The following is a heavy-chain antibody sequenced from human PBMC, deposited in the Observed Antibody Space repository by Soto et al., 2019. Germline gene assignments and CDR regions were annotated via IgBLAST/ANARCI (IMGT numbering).Heavy chain of an antibody. V-gene: IGHV1-18*01. J-gene: IGHJ6*02. CDR2: ISAYNGNT. CDR3: AVAGTAIYYYYGMDV. Sequence: GASVKVSCKASGYTFTSYGISWVRQAPGQGLEWMGWISAYNGNTNYAQKLQGRVTMTTDTSTSTAYMELRSLRSDDTAVYYCAVAGTAIYYYYGMDVWGQGTTVTVSS. D-gene: IGHD6-19*01. CDR1: GYTFTSYG.